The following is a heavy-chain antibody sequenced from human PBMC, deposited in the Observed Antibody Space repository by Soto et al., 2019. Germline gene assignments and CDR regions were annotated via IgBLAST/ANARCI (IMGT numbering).Heavy chain of an antibody. V-gene: IGHV3-33*01. CDR2: IWYDGSNK. J-gene: IGHJ4*02. CDR1: GFTFSSYG. CDR3: AREGKDIVATIRPYYFDY. D-gene: IGHD5-12*01. Sequence: GGSLRLSCAASGFTFSSYGMHWVRQAPGKGLEWVAVIWYDGSNKYYADSVKGRFTISRDNSKNTLYLQMNSLRAEDTAVYYCAREGKDIVATIRPYYFDYWGQGTLVTV.